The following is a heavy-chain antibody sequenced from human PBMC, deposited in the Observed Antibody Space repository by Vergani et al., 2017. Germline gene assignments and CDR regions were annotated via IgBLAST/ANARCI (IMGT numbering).Heavy chain of an antibody. D-gene: IGHD3-10*01. CDR1: GYTFTGYY. J-gene: IGHJ6*03. Sequence: QVQLVQSGAEVKKPGASVKVSCKASGYTFTGYYMHWVRQAPGQGLEWMGWINPNSGNTGYAQKFQGRVTMTRNTSISTAYMELSSLRSEDTAVYYCARSELQSYYYYYYMDVWGKGTTVTVSS. CDR2: INPNSGNT. CDR3: ARSELQSYYYYYYMDV. V-gene: IGHV1-8*02.